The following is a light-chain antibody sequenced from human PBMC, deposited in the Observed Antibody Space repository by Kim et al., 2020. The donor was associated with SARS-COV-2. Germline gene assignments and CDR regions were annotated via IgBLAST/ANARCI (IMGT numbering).Light chain of an antibody. CDR2: QDS. CDR1: KLGDKY. V-gene: IGLV3-1*01. J-gene: IGLJ1*01. CDR3: QAWDSSTAYV. Sequence: VSPGQTASITCYGDKLGDKYACWYQQQPGQSPVLVIYQDSKRPSVIPERFSGSNSGNTATLTSSGTQAMDEADYYCQAWDSSTAYVFGTGTKVTVL.